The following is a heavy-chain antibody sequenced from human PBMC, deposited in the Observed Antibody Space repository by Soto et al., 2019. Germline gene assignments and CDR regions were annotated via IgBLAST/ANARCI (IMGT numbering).Heavy chain of an antibody. CDR2: IYHSGST. V-gene: IGHV4-30-2*01. D-gene: IGHD3-22*01. CDR1: GGSISSGGYS. J-gene: IGHJ4*02. Sequence: PSETLSLTCAVSGGSISSGGYSWSWIRQPPGKGLEWIGEIYHSGSTNNNPSLKSRVTMSVDKSKNQFSLEMNSVTAADTAVYYCARFGHYFDSNGYYSVWGQGALVTVSS. CDR3: ARFGHYFDSNGYYSV.